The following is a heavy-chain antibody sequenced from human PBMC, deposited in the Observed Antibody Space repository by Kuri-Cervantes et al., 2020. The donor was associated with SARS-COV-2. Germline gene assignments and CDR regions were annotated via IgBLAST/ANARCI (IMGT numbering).Heavy chain of an antibody. CDR2: IYSADIT. Sequence: GGSLRLSCAASGFTVSSNYMSWVRQAPGKGLEWVSVIYSADITYYADSVKGRFTVSRDNSKNTLFLQMDSLRAEDTAVYYCARGSRYDYVWGSYRYTASWYFDLWGRGTLVTVSS. J-gene: IGHJ2*01. CDR1: GFTVSSNY. D-gene: IGHD3-16*02. CDR3: ARGSRYDYVWGSYRYTASWYFDL. V-gene: IGHV3-53*01.